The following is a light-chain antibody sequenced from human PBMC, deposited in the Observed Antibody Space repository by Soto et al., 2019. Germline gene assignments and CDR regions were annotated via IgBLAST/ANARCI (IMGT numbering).Light chain of an antibody. CDR2: TNT. Sequence: QSVLTQPPSVSGAPGQTVTISCXGSNXXXGEAFDVHWYQQLPGSAPKLLIFTNTNRPAGVPDRYSASKSDTSASLTITGLQAEDDVDYYCQSYDSRLDGVLFGGGTKLTVL. CDR1: NXXXGEAFD. V-gene: IGLV1-40*01. CDR3: QSYDSRLDGVL. J-gene: IGLJ2*01.